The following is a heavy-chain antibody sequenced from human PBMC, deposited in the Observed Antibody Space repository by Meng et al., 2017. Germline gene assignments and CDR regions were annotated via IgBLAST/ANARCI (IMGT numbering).Heavy chain of an antibody. CDR3: ARGGSYYSY. V-gene: IGHV3-53*02. CDR2: IYSGGST. CDR1: GFTVSSNY. J-gene: IGHJ4*02. Sequence: AQLVGTGGGFNPPGGSLRRSWAASGFTVSSNYMSWVRQAPGKGLEWVSVIYSGGSTYYADSVKGRFTISRDNSKNTLYLQMNSLRAEDTAVYYCARGGSYYSYWGQGTLVTVSS. D-gene: IGHD1-26*01.